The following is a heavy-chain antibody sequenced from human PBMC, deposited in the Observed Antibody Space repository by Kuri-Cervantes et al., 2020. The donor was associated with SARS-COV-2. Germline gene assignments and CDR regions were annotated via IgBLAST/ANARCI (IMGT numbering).Heavy chain of an antibody. Sequence: GGSLRLSCAASGFTFSSYGMHWVRQAPGKGLEWVAVISYDGSNKYYADSVKGRFTISRDNSKNTLYLQMNSLRAEDTAVYYCAKDSGYYDSSGYYRYWGQGTLVTVPS. J-gene: IGHJ4*02. CDR2: ISYDGSNK. CDR3: AKDSGYYDSSGYYRY. V-gene: IGHV3-30*18. CDR1: GFTFSSYG. D-gene: IGHD3-22*01.